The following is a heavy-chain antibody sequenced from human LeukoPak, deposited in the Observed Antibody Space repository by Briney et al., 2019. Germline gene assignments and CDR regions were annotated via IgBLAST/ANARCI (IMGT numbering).Heavy chain of an antibody. CDR1: GFTFSSYE. Sequence: GGSLRLSCAASGFTFSSYEMNWVRQAPGKGLEWVSYISSGGNTIYYADSVKGRFTISRDNAKYSLYLQMNSLRAEDTAVYYCAREGTAMVSFDYWGQGTLVTVSS. CDR2: ISSGGNTI. CDR3: AREGTAMVSFDY. V-gene: IGHV3-48*03. D-gene: IGHD5-18*01. J-gene: IGHJ4*02.